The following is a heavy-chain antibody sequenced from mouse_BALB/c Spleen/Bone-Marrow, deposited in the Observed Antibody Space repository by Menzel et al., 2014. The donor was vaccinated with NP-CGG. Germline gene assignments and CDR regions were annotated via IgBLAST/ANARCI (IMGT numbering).Heavy chain of an antibody. CDR2: INPYNDGT. CDR3: ARGGYGNVYYAMDY. CDR1: GYTFTSYV. Sequence: EVKVVESGPELVKPGASVKMSCKASGYTFTSYVMHWVKQKPGQGLEWIGYINPYNDGTKYNEKFKGKATLTSDKSSSTAYMELSSPTSEDSAVYYCARGGYGNVYYAMDYWGQGTSVTVSS. J-gene: IGHJ4*01. V-gene: IGHV1-14*01. D-gene: IGHD2-10*02.